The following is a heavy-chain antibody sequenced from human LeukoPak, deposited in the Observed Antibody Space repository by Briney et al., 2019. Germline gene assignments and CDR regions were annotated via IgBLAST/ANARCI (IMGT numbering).Heavy chain of an antibody. CDR2: IYYSGNT. Sequence: SETLSLTCTVSGGSISNKYWSWIRQPPGRGLEWIGYIYYSGNTNYNPSLKSRATILVDTSKNQVSLKLSSVTAADTAVYFCARDWGVGGRPGYMDVWGKGTTVTVSS. J-gene: IGHJ6*03. CDR3: ARDWGVGGRPGYMDV. D-gene: IGHD6-6*01. CDR1: GGSISNKY. V-gene: IGHV4-59*01.